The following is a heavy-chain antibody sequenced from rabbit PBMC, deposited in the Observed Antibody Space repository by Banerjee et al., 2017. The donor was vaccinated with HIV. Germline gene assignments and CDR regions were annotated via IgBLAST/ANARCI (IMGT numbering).Heavy chain of an antibody. D-gene: IGHD6-1*01. Sequence: QEQLKETGGGLVQPGGSLTLSCKASGIDFSSYYYMCWVRQAPGKGLELIACIYAGSSASTYYASWAKGRFTISKTSSTTVDLKMTSLAAADTATYFCARSAGYGYAGYAPNLWGQGTLVTV. J-gene: IGHJ4*01. V-gene: IGHV1S45*01. CDR2: IYAGSSAST. CDR1: GIDFSSYYY. CDR3: ARSAGYGYAGYAPNL.